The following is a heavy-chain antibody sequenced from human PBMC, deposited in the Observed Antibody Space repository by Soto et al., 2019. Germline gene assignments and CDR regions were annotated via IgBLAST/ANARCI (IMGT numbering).Heavy chain of an antibody. V-gene: IGHV3-33*01. CDR1: GFTFSSYG. Sequence: QVQLVESGGGVVQPGRSLRLSCAASGFTFSSYGMHWVRQAPGKGLEWVAVIWYDGSNKYYADSVKGRFTISRDNSKNALYLQMNSLRAEDTAVYYCGVTMIRGPLDYWGQGTLVTVSS. D-gene: IGHD3-22*01. CDR3: GVTMIRGPLDY. J-gene: IGHJ4*02. CDR2: IWYDGSNK.